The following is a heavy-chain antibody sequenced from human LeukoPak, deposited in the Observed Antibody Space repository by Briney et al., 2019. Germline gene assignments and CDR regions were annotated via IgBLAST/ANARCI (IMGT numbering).Heavy chain of an antibody. J-gene: IGHJ4*02. Sequence: GGSLRLSCAASGFTFSSYSMNWVRQAPGKGLEWVSYISSSGSTIYYADSVKGRFTISRDSAKNSLYLQMNSLRAEDTAVYYCAKDRNYYDSSGLDYWGQGTLVTVSS. V-gene: IGHV3-48*04. CDR1: GFTFSSYS. D-gene: IGHD3-22*01. CDR2: ISSSGSTI. CDR3: AKDRNYYDSSGLDY.